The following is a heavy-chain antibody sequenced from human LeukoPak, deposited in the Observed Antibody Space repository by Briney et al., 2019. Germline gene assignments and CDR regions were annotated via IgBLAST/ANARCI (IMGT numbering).Heavy chain of an antibody. CDR3: ARQLVGATSFDY. CDR1: GFTFSSYE. CDR2: ISSSGSTI. D-gene: IGHD1-26*01. V-gene: IGHV3-48*03. J-gene: IGHJ4*02. Sequence: GGSLRLSCAASGFTFSSYEMNWVRQAPGKGLEWVSYISSSGSTIYYADSVKGRFTISRDNAKNSLYLQMNSLRAEDTAVYYCARQLVGATSFDYWGQGTLVTVSS.